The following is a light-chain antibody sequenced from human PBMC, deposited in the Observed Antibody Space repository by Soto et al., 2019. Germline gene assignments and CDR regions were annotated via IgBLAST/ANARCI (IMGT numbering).Light chain of an antibody. V-gene: IGKV3-11*01. CDR2: GAS. Sequence: DIVLTQSPATLSLSPGERATLSCRASQSVGSYLAWFQHKPGQAPRLLIYGASNRATDIPGRFSCRGSGTDFTLTIRSLESGDSAVYYCQQRDKWPRTFGQGTKLEIK. J-gene: IGKJ2*01. CDR3: QQRDKWPRT. CDR1: QSVGSY.